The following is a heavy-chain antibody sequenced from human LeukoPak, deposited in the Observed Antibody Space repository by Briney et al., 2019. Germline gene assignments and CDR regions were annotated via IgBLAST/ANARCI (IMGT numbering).Heavy chain of an antibody. V-gene: IGHV4-4*07. Sequence: PSETLSLTCTVSGGSISSYYWSWIRQPAGKGLEWIGRIYTSGSTNYNPSLKSRVTMSVDTSKNQFSLKLSSVTAADTAVYYCARDTQRVGSSGQGFWYFDLWGRGTLVTVSS. CDR2: IYTSGST. D-gene: IGHD3-22*01. CDR1: GGSISSYY. J-gene: IGHJ2*01. CDR3: ARDTQRVGSSGQGFWYFDL.